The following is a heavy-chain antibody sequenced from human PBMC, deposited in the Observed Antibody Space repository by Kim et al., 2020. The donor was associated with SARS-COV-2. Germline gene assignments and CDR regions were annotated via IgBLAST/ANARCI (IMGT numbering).Heavy chain of an antibody. CDR2: IKQDGSEK. CDR1: GFTFSSYW. Sequence: GGSLRLSCAASGFTFSSYWMSWVRQAPGKGLEWVANIKQDGSEKYYVDSVKGRFTISRDNAKNSLYLQMNSLRAEDTAVYYCARDTGPDYYDSSGYIPGVYFDYWGQGTLVTVSS. D-gene: IGHD3-22*01. J-gene: IGHJ4*02. V-gene: IGHV3-7*01. CDR3: ARDTGPDYYDSSGYIPGVYFDY.